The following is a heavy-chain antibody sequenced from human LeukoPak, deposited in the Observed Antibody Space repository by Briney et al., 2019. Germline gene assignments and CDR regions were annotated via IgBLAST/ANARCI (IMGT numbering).Heavy chain of an antibody. CDR2: IYTSGST. D-gene: IGHD1-26*01. J-gene: IGHJ3*02. Sequence: SETLSLTCTVSGGSISSGSYYWSCIRQPAGTGLEWIGRIYTSGSTNYNPSLKSRVTISVDTSKNQFSLKLSSVTAADTAVYYCAREGFNREIDIWGQGTMVTVSS. V-gene: IGHV4-61*02. CDR3: AREGFNREIDI. CDR1: GGSISSGSYY.